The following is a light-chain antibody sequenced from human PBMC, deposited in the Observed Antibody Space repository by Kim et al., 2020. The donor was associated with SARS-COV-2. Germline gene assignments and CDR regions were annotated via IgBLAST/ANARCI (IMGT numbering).Light chain of an antibody. CDR2: DAS. Sequence: EIVLTQSPATLSLSPGERATLSCRASQSVSTSVAWFQHKPGQAPRLLIHDASYRATGIPARFSGSGSGTDFTLTITGLQAEDFAVYYCQQHEDWPLTFGGGTKVDIK. J-gene: IGKJ4*01. V-gene: IGKV3-11*01. CDR1: QSVSTS. CDR3: QQHEDWPLT.